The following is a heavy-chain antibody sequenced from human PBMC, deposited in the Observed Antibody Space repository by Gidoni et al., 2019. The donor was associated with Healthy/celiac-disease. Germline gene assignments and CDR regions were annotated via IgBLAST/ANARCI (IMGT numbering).Heavy chain of an antibody. Sequence: EVQLVESGGGLVQPGRSLRPPCAAYGVTFDASAMHWVRRAPGKGLEWVSGISWNRGSIGYADSVKGRFTISRDNAKNSLYLQMHSLRAEDTALYYCAKANSGSYSRPGAFYIWGQGTMVTVSS. CDR3: AKANSGSYSRPGAFYI. CDR1: GVTFDASA. D-gene: IGHD1-26*01. J-gene: IGHJ3*02. V-gene: IGHV3-9*01. CDR2: ISWNRGSI.